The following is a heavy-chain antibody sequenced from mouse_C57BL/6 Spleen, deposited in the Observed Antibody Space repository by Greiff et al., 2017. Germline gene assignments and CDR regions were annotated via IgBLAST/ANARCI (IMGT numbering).Heavy chain of an antibody. J-gene: IGHJ3*01. V-gene: IGHV1-78*01. CDR3: AREWGQLRLRPWFAY. CDR1: GYTFTDHT. Sequence: QLQQSDAELVKPGASVKISCKVSGYTFTDHTIHWMKQRPEQGLEWIGYIYPRDGSTKYNEKFKGKATLTADKSSSTAYMQLNSLTSEDSAVYFCAREWGQLRLRPWFAYWGQGTLVTVSA. CDR2: IYPRDGST. D-gene: IGHD3-2*02.